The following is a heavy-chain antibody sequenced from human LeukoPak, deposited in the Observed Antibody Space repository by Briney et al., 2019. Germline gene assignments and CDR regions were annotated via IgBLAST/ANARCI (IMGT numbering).Heavy chain of an antibody. CDR3: ARDGGSWYYYYMDV. Sequence: PSETLSLTCTVSGGSISSYYWSWIRQPAGKGLEWIGRIYTSGSTNYNPSLKSRVTMSVDTSKNPFSLKLSSVTAADTAVYYCARDGGSWYYYYMDVWGKGTTVTVSS. V-gene: IGHV4-4*07. CDR2: IYTSGST. CDR1: GGSISSYY. J-gene: IGHJ6*03. D-gene: IGHD3-3*01.